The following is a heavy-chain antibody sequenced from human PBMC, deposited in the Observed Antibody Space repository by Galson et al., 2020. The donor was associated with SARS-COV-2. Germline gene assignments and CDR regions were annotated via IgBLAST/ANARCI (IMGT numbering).Heavy chain of an antibody. CDR2: IYYNGAT. J-gene: IGHJ4*02. CDR3: AREERGLTSPIRGDY. D-gene: IGHD3-10*01. CDR1: GGSISSTNYY. Sequence: SETLSLTCTVSGGSISSTNYYWGWIRQPPGKGLEWIGTIYYNGATQYSPSLKSRVSMSVDTSKNQFSLRLSSVTAADTAVYYCAREERGLTSPIRGDYWGQGTLVTVSS. V-gene: IGHV4-39*07.